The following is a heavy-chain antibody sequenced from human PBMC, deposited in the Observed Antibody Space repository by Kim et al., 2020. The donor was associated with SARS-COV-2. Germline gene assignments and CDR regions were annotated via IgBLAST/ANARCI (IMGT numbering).Heavy chain of an antibody. CDR3: AKGWPQLLSPPDV. D-gene: IGHD2-2*01. J-gene: IGHJ6*02. V-gene: IGHV4-59*01. Sequence: SKPAAKSRVTISTATSNNQFSLKRSSVAAADTAVYYCAKGWPQLLSPPDVWGQGTPVTVSS.